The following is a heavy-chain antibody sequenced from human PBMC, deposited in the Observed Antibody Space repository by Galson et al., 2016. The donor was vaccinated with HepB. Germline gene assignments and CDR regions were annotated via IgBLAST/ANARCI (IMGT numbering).Heavy chain of an antibody. Sequence: SETLSLTCTVSGGSITSFSHFWAWIRQPPGKGLEWIGSIFYTGTTSYNPSLKSRVTISVDTSKNQFSLKLTSVTAADTAVYFCAGLQQLGRIDPWGQGTLVSVSS. D-gene: IGHD6-13*01. CDR1: GGSITSFSHF. V-gene: IGHV4-39*01. CDR2: IFYTGTT. CDR3: AGLQQLGRIDP. J-gene: IGHJ5*02.